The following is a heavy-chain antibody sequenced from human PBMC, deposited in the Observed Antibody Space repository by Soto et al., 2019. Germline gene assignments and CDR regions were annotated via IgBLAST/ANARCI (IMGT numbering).Heavy chain of an antibody. CDR3: ARVHYYGSGSYGAFDI. J-gene: IGHJ3*02. CDR2: IYYSGST. Sequence: QVQLQESGPGLVKPSQTLSLTCTVSGGSISSGGYYWSWIRQHPGKGLEWIGYIYYSGSTYYNPSLKSRVTISVDTSKKQFSLKLSSVTAADTAVYYCARVHYYGSGSYGAFDIWGQGTMVTVSS. CDR1: GGSISSGGYY. V-gene: IGHV4-31*03. D-gene: IGHD3-10*01.